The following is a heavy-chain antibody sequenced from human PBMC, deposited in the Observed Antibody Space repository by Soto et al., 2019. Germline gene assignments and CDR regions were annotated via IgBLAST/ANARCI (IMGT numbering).Heavy chain of an antibody. J-gene: IGHJ6*02. Sequence: QVQLVQSGAEVKKPGSSVKVSCKAPGGTLSSYAITWVRQAPGQGLEWMGGIIPIFGSANYAPKFQGRVTMSADESTSTAYMEVSSLRSEDTAVYYCAGTREIPYYHGMDVWGQGTTVTVSS. CDR2: IIPIFGSA. CDR3: AGTREIPYYHGMDV. D-gene: IGHD2-2*02. V-gene: IGHV1-69*01. CDR1: GGTLSSYA.